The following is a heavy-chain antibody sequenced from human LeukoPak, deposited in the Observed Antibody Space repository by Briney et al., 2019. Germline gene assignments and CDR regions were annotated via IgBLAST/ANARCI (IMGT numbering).Heavy chain of an antibody. CDR2: SYPGDSDT. D-gene: IGHD2-21*01. J-gene: IGHJ4*02. V-gene: IGHV5-51*01. Sequence: AESLKISCKGSGYSSTSYWSGGVRQMAGKGLERMGISYPGDSDTRYSPCFQGQVTISADKTISTAYLQWSSLKASDTAMYYCARPPIVDYWGRGTLVTVS. CDR1: GYSSTSYW. CDR3: ARPPIVDY.